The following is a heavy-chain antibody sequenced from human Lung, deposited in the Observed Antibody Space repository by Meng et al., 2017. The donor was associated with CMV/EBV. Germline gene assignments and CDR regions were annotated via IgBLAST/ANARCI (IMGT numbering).Heavy chain of an antibody. V-gene: IGHV1-46*01. Sequence: SCKASGYTFTTYYLHWVRQAPGQGLEWIGIINPSGGDTSYAQRFQGRVTMTRDTSTSTVYMELSSLRSEDTAMYYCARANYFEWFDPWGQGTLVTVSS. J-gene: IGHJ5*02. D-gene: IGHD2/OR15-2a*01. CDR1: GYTFTTYY. CDR3: ARANYFEWFDP. CDR2: INPSGGDT.